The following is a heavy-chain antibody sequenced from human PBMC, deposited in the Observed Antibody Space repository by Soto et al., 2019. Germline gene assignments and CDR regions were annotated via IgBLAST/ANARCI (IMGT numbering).Heavy chain of an antibody. CDR3: HGYGY. V-gene: IGHV3-53*01. Sequence: PGGSLRLSCVVSGFTVSSSNYMSWVRQAQGKGLEWVSVNTGGTTYYADSVKGRFTISRDNSKNTLYLQMNSLRAEDTAVYYCHGYGYWGQGTLVTVSS. J-gene: IGHJ4*02. CDR1: GFTVSSSNY. D-gene: IGHD5-12*01. CDR2: NTGGTT.